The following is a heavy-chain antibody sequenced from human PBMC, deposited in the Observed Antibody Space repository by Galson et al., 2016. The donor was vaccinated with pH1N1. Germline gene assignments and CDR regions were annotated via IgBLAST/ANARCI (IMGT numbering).Heavy chain of an antibody. CDR1: GFTFSTYL. CDR3: AKDLSRVVSTSGYFVW. D-gene: IGHD5/OR15-5a*01. J-gene: IGHJ4*02. CDR2: IKQDGSEK. Sequence: SLRLSCATSGFTFSTYLMSWVRQAPGKGLEWVANIKQDGSEKFYVDSVKGRFTISRANATKSLYLQMTSLRAEDTAIYYCAKDLSRVVSTSGYFVWWGQGTLVTVSS. V-gene: IGHV3-7*03.